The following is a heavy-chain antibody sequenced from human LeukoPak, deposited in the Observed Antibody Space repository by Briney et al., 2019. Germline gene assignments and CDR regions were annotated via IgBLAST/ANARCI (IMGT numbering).Heavy chain of an antibody. V-gene: IGHV3-9*01. CDR3: VKRCHAASDVRAFDV. D-gene: IGHD2-15*01. J-gene: IGHJ3*01. Sequence: PGGSLRLSCAASGFKFDSYAFHWVRQVPGKGLAWVSGIRRDSGSRVYANSVKGRFTIARDNAKSSLYVKMNSLRVEDTALYYCVKRCHAASDVRAFDVWGQGTMVTVSS. CDR1: GFKFDSYA. CDR2: IRRDSGSR.